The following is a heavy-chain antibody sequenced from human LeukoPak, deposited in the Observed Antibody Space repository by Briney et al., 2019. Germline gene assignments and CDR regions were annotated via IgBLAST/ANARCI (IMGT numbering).Heavy chain of an antibody. Sequence: GGSLRLSCAADSTFTFHTYSWVRQPPGQGLEWVAKMKEDGRTTYYVDSVKGRFTISRDNAKRSLYLQMSSLKVEDTAVYYCARGGASHFDPWGQGTLVTVSS. D-gene: IGHD2/OR15-2a*01. CDR2: MKEDGRTT. CDR3: ARGGASHFDP. V-gene: IGHV3-7*04. J-gene: IGHJ5*02. CDR1: TFTFHTYS.